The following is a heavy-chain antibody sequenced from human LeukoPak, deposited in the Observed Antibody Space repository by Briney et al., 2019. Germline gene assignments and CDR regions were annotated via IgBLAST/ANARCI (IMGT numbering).Heavy chain of an antibody. D-gene: IGHD2-8*01. CDR2: IYYSGGT. Sequence: SETLSLTCTVSGGSISNYYWTWIRQPLGKGLEWIGYIYYSGGTNYNPSLKSRVTISVDTSKNQFSLKLSSVTAADTAVYYCARPLDCTNGVCLGFDPWGQGTLVTVSS. V-gene: IGHV4-59*08. CDR3: ARPLDCTNGVCLGFDP. CDR1: GGSISNYY. J-gene: IGHJ5*02.